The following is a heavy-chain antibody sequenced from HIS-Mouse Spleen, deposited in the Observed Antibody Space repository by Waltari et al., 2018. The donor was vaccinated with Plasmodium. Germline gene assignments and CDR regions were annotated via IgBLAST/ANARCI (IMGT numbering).Heavy chain of an antibody. Sequence: EVQLVESGGGLVQPGGSLRPSCAASGFTFSSLWWGWVRQAPGKGLEGVANIKQDGSEKYYVDSVKGRFTISRDNAKNSLYLQMNSLRAEDTAVYYCASSWYWYFDLWGRGTLVTVSS. J-gene: IGHJ2*01. CDR2: IKQDGSEK. CDR1: GFTFSSLW. V-gene: IGHV3-7*01. D-gene: IGHD6-13*01. CDR3: ASSWYWYFDL.